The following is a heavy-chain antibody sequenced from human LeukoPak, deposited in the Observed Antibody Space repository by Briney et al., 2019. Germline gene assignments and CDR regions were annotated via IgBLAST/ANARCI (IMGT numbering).Heavy chain of an antibody. J-gene: IGHJ5*02. Sequence: SETLSLTCTVSGGSISSYYWSWIRQPPGKGLEWIGYIYYSGSTNYNPSLKSRVTISVDTSKNQFSLKLSSVTAADTAVYYCARGNCSSTSCYRLWFDPWGQGTLVTVSS. CDR2: IYYSGST. V-gene: IGHV4-59*01. D-gene: IGHD2-2*01. CDR1: GGSISSYY. CDR3: ARGNCSSTSCYRLWFDP.